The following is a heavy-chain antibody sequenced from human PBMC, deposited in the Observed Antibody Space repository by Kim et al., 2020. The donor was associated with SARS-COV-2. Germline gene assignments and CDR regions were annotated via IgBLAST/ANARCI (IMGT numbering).Heavy chain of an antibody. CDR1: GYSFTSYW. CDR3: ARLTMVRGVIIPLENYYYGMDV. V-gene: IGHV5-10-1*01. J-gene: IGHJ6*02. D-gene: IGHD3-10*01. Sequence: GESLKISCKGSGYSFTSYWISWVRQMPGKGLEWMGRIDPSDSYTNYSPSFQGHVTISADKSISTAYLQWSSLKASDTAMYYCARLTMVRGVIIPLENYYYGMDVWGQGTTVTVSS. CDR2: IDPSDSYT.